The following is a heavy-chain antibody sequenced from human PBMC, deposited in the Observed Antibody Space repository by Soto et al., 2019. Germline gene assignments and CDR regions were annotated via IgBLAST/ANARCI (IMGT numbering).Heavy chain of an antibody. Sequence: SVKVSCKASGGTFSSYAISWVRQAPGQGLEWMGWIIPIFGTANYAQKFQGRVTITADESTSTAYMELSSLRSEDTAVYYCARDPAAAGPFDYWGQGTLVTVSS. V-gene: IGHV1-69*13. CDR1: GGTFSSYA. CDR2: IIPIFGTA. J-gene: IGHJ4*02. CDR3: ARDPAAAGPFDY. D-gene: IGHD6-13*01.